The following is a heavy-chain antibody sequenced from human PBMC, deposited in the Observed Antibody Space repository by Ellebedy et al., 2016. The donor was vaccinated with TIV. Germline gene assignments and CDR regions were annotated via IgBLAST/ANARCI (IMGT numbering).Heavy chain of an antibody. D-gene: IGHD6-6*01. CDR3: ARTPSSSAPFDY. Sequence: ASVKVSCXASGYTFTSYDINWVRQATGQGLEWMGWMNPNSGNTGYAQKFQGRVTMTRNTSISTAYMELSSLRSEDTAVYYCARTPSSSAPFDYWGQGTLVTVSS. J-gene: IGHJ4*02. CDR1: GYTFTSYD. CDR2: MNPNSGNT. V-gene: IGHV1-8*01.